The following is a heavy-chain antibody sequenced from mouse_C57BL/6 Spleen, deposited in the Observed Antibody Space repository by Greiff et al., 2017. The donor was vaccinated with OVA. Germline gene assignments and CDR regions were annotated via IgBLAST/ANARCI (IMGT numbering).Heavy chain of an antibody. CDR2: IYPSDSET. J-gene: IGHJ4*01. Sequence: VQLQQPGAELVRPGSSVKLSCKASGYTFTSYWMDWVKQRPGQGLEWIGNIYPSDSETHYNQKFKDKATLTVDKSSSTAYMQLSSLTSEDSAVYYCARNYDYDAYYAMDYWCQGTSVTVSA. CDR1: GYTFTSYW. CDR3: ARNYDYDAYYAMDY. V-gene: IGHV1-61*01. D-gene: IGHD2-4*01.